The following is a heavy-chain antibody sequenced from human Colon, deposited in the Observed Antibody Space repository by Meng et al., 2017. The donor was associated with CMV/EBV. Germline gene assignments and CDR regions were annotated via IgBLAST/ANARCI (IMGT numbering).Heavy chain of an antibody. CDR3: AKDIWIGHRLTGYSSGWDY. J-gene: IGHJ4*02. Sequence: GGSLRLSCAASGFTFGDYAMHWVRQAPGKGLEWVSGISWNSGSICYADSVKGRFTISRDNAKNSLYLQMNSLRAEDTALYYCAKDIWIGHRLTGYSSGWDYWGQGTLVTVSS. CDR2: ISWNSGSI. CDR1: GFTFGDYA. V-gene: IGHV3-9*01. D-gene: IGHD6-19*01.